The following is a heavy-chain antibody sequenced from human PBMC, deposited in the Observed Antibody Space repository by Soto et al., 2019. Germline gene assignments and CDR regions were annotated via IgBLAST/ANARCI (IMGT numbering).Heavy chain of an antibody. CDR2: ISYDGRRK. V-gene: IGHV3-30*18. CDR1: GFIFSGYG. CDR3: AKDILRDQLDWGMDV. J-gene: IGHJ6*02. D-gene: IGHD3-9*01. Sequence: QVQLVESGGGVVQPGGSLRLSCSGSGFIFSGYGMHWVRQPPGKGLEWVAVISYDGRRKYYEDSVKGRFTVSRDNSQNTEYLEMNSLRVEYSAIYYCAKDILRDQLDWGMDVWGQGTTVTVSS.